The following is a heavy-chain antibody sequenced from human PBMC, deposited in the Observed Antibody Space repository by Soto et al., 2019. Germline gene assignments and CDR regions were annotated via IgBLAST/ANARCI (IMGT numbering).Heavy chain of an antibody. Sequence: GASVKVSCKASGYTFTSYGISWVRQAPGQGLEWMGWISAYNGNTNYAQKLQGRVTMTTDTSTSTAYMELRSLRSDDTAVYYCARVLSRGYYYYGMDVWGQGTTVTVSS. J-gene: IGHJ6*02. CDR2: ISAYNGNT. CDR3: ARVLSRGYYYYGMDV. D-gene: IGHD3-22*01. CDR1: GYTFTSYG. V-gene: IGHV1-18*01.